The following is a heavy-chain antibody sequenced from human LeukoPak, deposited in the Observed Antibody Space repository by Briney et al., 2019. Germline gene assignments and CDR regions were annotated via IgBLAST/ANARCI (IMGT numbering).Heavy chain of an antibody. D-gene: IGHD3-10*01. Sequence: EASVKVSCKASGYTFTSYYMHWVRQAPGQGLEWMGIINPSGGSTSYAQKFQGRVTMTRDMSTSTVYMELSSLRSEDTAVYYCARDASMDGSGSYHLDHWFDPWGQGTLVTVSS. J-gene: IGHJ5*02. V-gene: IGHV1-46*01. CDR1: GYTFTSYY. CDR2: INPSGGST. CDR3: ARDASMDGSGSYHLDHWFDP.